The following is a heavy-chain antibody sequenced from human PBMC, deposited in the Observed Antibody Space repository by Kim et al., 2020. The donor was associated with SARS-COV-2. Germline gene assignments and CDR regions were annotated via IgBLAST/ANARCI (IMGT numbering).Heavy chain of an antibody. CDR2: IKSKTDGGTT. J-gene: IGHJ4*02. CDR1: GFTFSNAW. V-gene: IGHV3-15*01. CDR3: TTDSLGPITIFGVVINKSPDY. D-gene: IGHD3-3*01. Sequence: GGSLRLSCAASGFTFSNAWMSWVRQAPGKGLEWVGRIKSKTDGGTTDYAAPVKGRFTISRDDSKNTLYLQMNSLKTEDTAVYYCTTDSLGPITIFGVVINKSPDYWGQGTLVTVSS.